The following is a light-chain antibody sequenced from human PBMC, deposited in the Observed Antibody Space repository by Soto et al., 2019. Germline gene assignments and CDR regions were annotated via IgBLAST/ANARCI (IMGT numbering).Light chain of an antibody. CDR1: QSVSSN. Sequence: EIVMTQSPATLSVSPGERATLSCRASQSVSSNLAWYQQKPGQAPRVLIYRASTRATSIPPRFSGSGSGTEFTLTISRLQSEDFAVYYCQQYNNWPPWTFGQGTKVEIK. J-gene: IGKJ1*01. V-gene: IGKV3-15*01. CDR2: RAS. CDR3: QQYNNWPPWT.